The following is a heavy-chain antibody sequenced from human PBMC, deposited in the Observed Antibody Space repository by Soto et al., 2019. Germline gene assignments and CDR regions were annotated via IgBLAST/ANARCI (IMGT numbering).Heavy chain of an antibody. CDR3: ARDSNSLNFAFDI. D-gene: IGHD6-13*01. Sequence: SETLSLTCTVSGGSISSGGYYWSWIRQHPGKGLEWIGYIYHSGSTYYNPSLKSRVTISVDTSKNQFSLKLSSVTAADTAVYYCARDSNSLNFAFDIWGQGTMVTVSS. CDR2: IYHSGST. J-gene: IGHJ3*02. CDR1: GGSISSGGYY. V-gene: IGHV4-31*03.